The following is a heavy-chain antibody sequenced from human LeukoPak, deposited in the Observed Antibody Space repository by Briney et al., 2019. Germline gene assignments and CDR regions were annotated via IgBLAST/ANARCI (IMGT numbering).Heavy chain of an antibody. Sequence: GGSQRLSCVVSGLTFSNYWMIWVRQAPGKGLESVAIIKEDGSAKYYLDSVKGRFTISRDNAKNSLYLEMNSLRAEDTAVYYCARDYWRSIDHWGQGTLVTVSS. J-gene: IGHJ4*02. D-gene: IGHD1-1*01. V-gene: IGHV3-7*01. CDR3: ARDYWRSIDH. CDR1: GLTFSNYW. CDR2: IKEDGSAK.